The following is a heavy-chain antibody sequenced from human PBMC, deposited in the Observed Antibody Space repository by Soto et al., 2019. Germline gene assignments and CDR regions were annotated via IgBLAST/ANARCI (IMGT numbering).Heavy chain of an antibody. Sequence: EVQLVESGGGLVQPGGSLRLSCAASGFTFRSHWMSWVRHAPGKGLEWVANIKQDGSEKYYVDSVKGRVTISRDNAKNSLYLQMNSLRAEDTAVYYCARADYYDSSGYYCGNWGQGTLVTVSS. J-gene: IGHJ4*02. D-gene: IGHD3-22*01. V-gene: IGHV3-7*04. CDR2: IKQDGSEK. CDR1: GFTFRSHW. CDR3: ARADYYDSSGYYCGN.